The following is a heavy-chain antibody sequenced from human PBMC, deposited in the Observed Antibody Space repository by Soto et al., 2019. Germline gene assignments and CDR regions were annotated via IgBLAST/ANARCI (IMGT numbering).Heavy chain of an antibody. V-gene: IGHV3-23*01. D-gene: IGHD3-10*01. Sequence: GGSLKLSSVAPGVTCSSKSISWVRQVPGKGLEWVSGFRTGGDDGTTYYADSVKGRFTISRDNSKNTLFLQMNSLRAEDTAIYYCAKKVNSGPGSQYFDYWGQGTLVTVSS. CDR3: AKKVNSGPGSQYFDY. CDR2: FRTGGDDGTT. CDR1: GVTCSSKS. J-gene: IGHJ4*02.